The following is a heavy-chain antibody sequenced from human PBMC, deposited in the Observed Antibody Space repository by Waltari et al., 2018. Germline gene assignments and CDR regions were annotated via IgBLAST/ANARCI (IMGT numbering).Heavy chain of an antibody. D-gene: IGHD4-17*01. CDR2: IYDSGNT. CDR3: ARGGGDYPRNWFDP. Sequence: QVHLQESGSGLVKPSETLSLTCTVSGGSITSDYWRWIRQSPGKGLEWIGYIYDSGNTNYNPSLKSRVTISVDTSKNQFSLKLASVTAADTAVYYCARGGGDYPRNWFDPWGQGTLVTVSS. CDR1: GGSITSDY. J-gene: IGHJ5*02. V-gene: IGHV4-59*01.